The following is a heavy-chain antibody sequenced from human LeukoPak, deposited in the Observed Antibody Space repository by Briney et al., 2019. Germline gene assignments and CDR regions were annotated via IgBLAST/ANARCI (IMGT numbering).Heavy chain of an antibody. D-gene: IGHD3-3*01. J-gene: IGHJ4*02. V-gene: IGHV3-15*01. CDR1: GFTFSNAW. Sequence: GGSLRLSCAASGFTFSNAWMSWVRQAPGKGLEWVGRIKSKTDGGTTDYAAPVKGRFTISRDDSKNTLYLQMNSLRAEDMAVYHCALLNNGITIFGGWGQGTLVTVSS. CDR2: IKSKTDGGTT. CDR3: ALLNNGITIFGG.